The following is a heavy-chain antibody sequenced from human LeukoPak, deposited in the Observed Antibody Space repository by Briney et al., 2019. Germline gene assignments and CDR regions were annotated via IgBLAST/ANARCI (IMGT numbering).Heavy chain of an antibody. V-gene: IGHV3-23*01. CDR1: GFTFSSYA. J-gene: IGHJ6*02. Sequence: PGGSLRLSCAASGFTFSSYAMNWVRQAPGKGLEWVSAISGSGGSTYYADSVKGRFTISRDNAKNSLYLQMNSLRAEDTAVYYCARDSPMVRGENYYGMDVWGQGTTVTVSS. D-gene: IGHD3-10*01. CDR2: ISGSGGST. CDR3: ARDSPMVRGENYYGMDV.